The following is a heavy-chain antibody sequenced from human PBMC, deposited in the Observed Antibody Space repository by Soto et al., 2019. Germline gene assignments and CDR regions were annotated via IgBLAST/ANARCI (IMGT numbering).Heavy chain of an antibody. Sequence: PSETLSLTCAVYGGSFSGYYWSWIRQPPGKGLEWIGEINHSGSTNYNPSLKSRVTISVDTSKNQFSLKLSSVTAADTAVYYCARGRDGYGGRMADYWGQGTLVTVSS. J-gene: IGHJ4*02. CDR3: ARGRDGYGGRMADY. CDR2: INHSGST. CDR1: GGSFSGYY. D-gene: IGHD5-12*01. V-gene: IGHV4-34*01.